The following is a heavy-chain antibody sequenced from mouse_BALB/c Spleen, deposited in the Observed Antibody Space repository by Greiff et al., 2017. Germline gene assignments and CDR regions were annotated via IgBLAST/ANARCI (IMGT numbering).Heavy chain of an antibody. V-gene: IGHV5-6-5*01. J-gene: IGHJ3*01. CDR3: ASLNDGYYLAWFAY. CDR1: GFTFSSYA. Sequence: DVKLQESGGGLVKPGGSLKLSCAASGFTFSSYAMSWVRQTPEKRLEWVASISSGGSTYYPDSVKGRITISRDNTRNILYLQMSSLRYEDTAMYYCASLNDGYYLAWFAYWGQGTLVTVSA. CDR2: ISSGGST. D-gene: IGHD2-3*01.